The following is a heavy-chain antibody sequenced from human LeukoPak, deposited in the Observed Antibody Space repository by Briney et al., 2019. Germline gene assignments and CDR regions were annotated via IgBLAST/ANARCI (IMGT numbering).Heavy chain of an antibody. D-gene: IGHD6-19*01. CDR3: ARAVPWLVPSLAG. V-gene: IGHV3-21*01. CDR2: ISSSSSHI. J-gene: IGHJ4*02. CDR1: GFTFSSNS. Sequence: GGSLRLSCAVSGFTFSSNSMNWVRPAPGKGLEWVSSISSSSSHIYYADSVKGRFTISRDNAKNSLYLQMNSRRAEDTAVCYCARAVPWLVPSLAGWGQGTLVTVSS.